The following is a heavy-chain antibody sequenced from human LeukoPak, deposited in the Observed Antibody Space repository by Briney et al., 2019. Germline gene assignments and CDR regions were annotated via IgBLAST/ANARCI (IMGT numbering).Heavy chain of an antibody. CDR1: GFTFSGHG. J-gene: IGHJ5*02. D-gene: IGHD2/OR15-2a*01. V-gene: IGHV3-30*02. CDR2: IQYDGSIK. Sequence: GGSLRLSCVASGFTFSGHGMHWVRQAPGKGLEWVTFIQYDGSIKFYADSVKGRSTISRDNSKNTLYLQMNSLSTEDTAVYYCAKDNPIEQVPGLGPGSWGQGTLVTVSS. CDR3: AKDNPIEQVPGLGPGS.